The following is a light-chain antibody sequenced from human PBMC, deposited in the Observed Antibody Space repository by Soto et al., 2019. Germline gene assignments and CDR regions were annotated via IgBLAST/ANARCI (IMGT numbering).Light chain of an antibody. CDR1: SSDIGGYNY. V-gene: IGLV2-14*01. CDR2: EVS. CDR3: SSYTSSSSLV. J-gene: IGLJ1*01. Sequence: QSALTQPASVSGSPGQSITISCTGTSSDIGGYNYVSWYQQQPGKAPKLIIYEVSNRPSGISDRFPGSRSGNTASLAISGLEGEDEADYYCSSYTSSSSLVFGTGTKLTVL.